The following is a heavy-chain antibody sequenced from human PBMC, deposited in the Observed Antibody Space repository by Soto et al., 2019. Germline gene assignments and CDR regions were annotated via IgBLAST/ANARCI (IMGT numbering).Heavy chain of an antibody. Sequence: SETLSLTCTVSGGSISRYYWSWIRQPPGKGLEWIGYLYNAGSTIYNPSLKSRVTISVDMSQNQFSLNLNYVTAADTAVYYCARDVAGDGMDVWGQGTTVTVSS. CDR1: GGSISRYY. D-gene: IGHD2-21*01. CDR3: ARDVAGDGMDV. J-gene: IGHJ6*02. CDR2: LYNAGST. V-gene: IGHV4-59*01.